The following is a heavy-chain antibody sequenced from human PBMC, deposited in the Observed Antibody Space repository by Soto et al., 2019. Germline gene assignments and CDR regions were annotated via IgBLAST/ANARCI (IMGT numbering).Heavy chain of an antibody. CDR3: AGSLVVTAHT. CDR2: ISYDGSNK. CDR1: GFTFSSYA. V-gene: IGHV3-30-3*01. J-gene: IGHJ5*02. Sequence: QVQLVESGGGVVQPGRSLRLSCAASGFTFSSYAMHWVRQAPGKGLEWVAVISYDGSNKYYADSVKGRFTISRDNSKNTLYLQMNSLRAEDTAVYYCAGSLVVTAHTWGQGTLVTVSS. D-gene: IGHD2-15*01.